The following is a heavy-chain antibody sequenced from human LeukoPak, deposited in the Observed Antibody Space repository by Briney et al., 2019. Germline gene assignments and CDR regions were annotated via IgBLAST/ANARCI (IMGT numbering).Heavy chain of an antibody. CDR1: GASIRGGNFH. V-gene: IGHV4-61*02. J-gene: IGHJ4*02. D-gene: IGHD1-14*01. Sequence: PSETPSLSCSVSGASIRGGNFHLSWIRQSAGKGLEWIGRIYANGNTKYSPSLKSRVKVSGDMSKNHFFLNLTSVTAADTARYLCAITTSWSLYYFDSWGQGTLVTVSS. CDR2: IYANGNT. CDR3: AITTSWSLYYFDS.